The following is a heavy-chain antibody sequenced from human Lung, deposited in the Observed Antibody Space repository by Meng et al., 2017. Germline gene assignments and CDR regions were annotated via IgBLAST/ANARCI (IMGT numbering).Heavy chain of an antibody. J-gene: IGHJ4*02. CDR1: GGSFSGYY. CDR2: IIDSGST. D-gene: IGHD6-19*01. V-gene: IGHV4-34*02. CDR3: VRRTYSSGWYFDY. Sequence: EQRKQGGAGLLKPSDTLSLPCAVYGGSFSGYYWSWIRQPPGKGLEWIGEIIDSGSTNYNPSLKSRVTISVDTSKNQFSLRVTSVTAADRAVYYCVRRTYSSGWYFDYWGQGTLVTVSS.